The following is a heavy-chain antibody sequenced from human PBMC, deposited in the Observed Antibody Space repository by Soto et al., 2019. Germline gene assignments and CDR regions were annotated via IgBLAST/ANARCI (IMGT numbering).Heavy chain of an antibody. V-gene: IGHV3-15*01. D-gene: IGHD5-12*01. Sequence: GGSLRLSCVVSNFTFTYAWMSWVRQAPGKGLEWVGRIKSTAYGGTTDYAAPLKDRFTISRDDSKSTLYLQMTSLRTEDTARYYCTTDGTSGYYFQYWGQGTLVTVSS. CDR1: NFTFTYAW. J-gene: IGHJ4*02. CDR2: IKSTAYGGTT. CDR3: TTDGTSGYYFQY.